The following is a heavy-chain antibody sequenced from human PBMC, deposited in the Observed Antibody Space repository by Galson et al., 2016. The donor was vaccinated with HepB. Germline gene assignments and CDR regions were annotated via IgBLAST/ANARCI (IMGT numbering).Heavy chain of an antibody. Sequence: SLRLSCAASGFSFNNFAIHWVRQTPGKGLEWVAVISCDGTHEYYADSVRGRFTISRDNSKTTVYLQMNSLRAEDTAVYFCAKPFNDYDSSGYYVDYWGQGTLVTVSS. V-gene: IGHV3-30*18. CDR2: ISCDGTHE. CDR1: GFSFNNFA. D-gene: IGHD3-22*01. CDR3: AKPFNDYDSSGYYVDY. J-gene: IGHJ4*02.